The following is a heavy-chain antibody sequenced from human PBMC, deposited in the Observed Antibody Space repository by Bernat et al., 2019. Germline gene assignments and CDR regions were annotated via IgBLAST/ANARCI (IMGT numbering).Heavy chain of an antibody. D-gene: IGHD6-6*01. V-gene: IGHV3-30*01. CDR2: ISYDGSNK. Sequence: QVQLVESGGGVVQPGRSLRLSCAASGFTFSSYAMHWVRQAPGKGLEWVAVISYDGSNKYYADSVKGRFTISRDNSKNTLYLQMNSLRAEDTAVYYCARDRATTRAAARRDQLGYWGQGTLVTVSS. CDR1: GFTFSSYA. CDR3: ARDRATTRAAARRDQLGY. J-gene: IGHJ4*02.